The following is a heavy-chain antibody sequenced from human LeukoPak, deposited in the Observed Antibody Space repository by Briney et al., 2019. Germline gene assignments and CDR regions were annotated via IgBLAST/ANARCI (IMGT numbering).Heavy chain of an antibody. J-gene: IGHJ4*02. CDR3: ASYRPQAAAGFDY. D-gene: IGHD6-13*01. V-gene: IGHV4-61*02. CDR1: GGSISSDSYY. CDR2: IYTSGST. Sequence: SETLSLTCTVSGGSISSDSYYWSWIRQPAGKGLEWIGRIYTSGSTNYDPSLKSRVTISVDTSKNQFSLKLSSVTAADTAVYYCASYRPQAAAGFDYWGQGTLVTVSS.